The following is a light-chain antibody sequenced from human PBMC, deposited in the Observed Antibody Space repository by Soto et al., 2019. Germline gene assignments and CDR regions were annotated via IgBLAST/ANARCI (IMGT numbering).Light chain of an antibody. CDR1: QSINKW. V-gene: IGKV1-5*01. CDR2: DAA. Sequence: IQMTQSPSTLSASVGDRVTITCRASQSINKWVAWYKQKSGRAPKLLMYDAATLQSGVPSRFCGTGSGTDFSLTISSLQPEDFATYYCQQYNIGYTFGQGTRLDIK. J-gene: IGKJ2*01. CDR3: QQYNIGYT.